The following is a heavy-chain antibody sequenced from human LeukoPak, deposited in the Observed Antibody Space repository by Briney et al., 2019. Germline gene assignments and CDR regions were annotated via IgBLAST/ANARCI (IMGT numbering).Heavy chain of an antibody. CDR1: GYSFTSYW. D-gene: IGHD3-10*01. CDR3: ARRGREPYNWFDP. J-gene: IGHJ5*02. V-gene: IGHV5-51*01. Sequence: GESLKISCQGSGYSFTSYWIGWVRQMPGKGLEWMGIIYPGDSDTRYSPSFQGQVTISADKSISTAYRQWSSLKASDTAMYYCARRGREPYNWFDPWGQGTLVTVSS. CDR2: IYPGDSDT.